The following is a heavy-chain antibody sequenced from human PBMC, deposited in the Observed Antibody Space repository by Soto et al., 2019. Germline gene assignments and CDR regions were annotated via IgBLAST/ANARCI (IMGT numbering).Heavy chain of an antibody. J-gene: IGHJ4*02. CDR2: MNPNSGNT. Sequence: QVQLVQYGAEVKKPGASVKVSCKASGYTFTSYDISWVRHASEQGLEWMGWMNPNSGNTGYAQKFQGRVTMTRNTSIIIAYMELSSLRSQDTDVHYCARGRALPGQNWNYYGGLIDYWGQGTLVIVSS. CDR3: ARGRALPGQNWNYYGGLIDY. V-gene: IGHV1-8*01. D-gene: IGHD1-7*01. CDR1: GYTFTSYD.